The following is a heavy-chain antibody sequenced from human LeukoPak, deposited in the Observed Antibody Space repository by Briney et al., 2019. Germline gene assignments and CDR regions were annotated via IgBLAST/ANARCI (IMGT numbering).Heavy chain of an antibody. D-gene: IGHD3-3*01. Sequence: GESLKISCEGSGYSFSSYWIGWVRQMPGKGLEWMGITYPGDSETRYSPSFQGQATMSADKSINTAYLQWSSLKASDTAIYYCARWTGIYLANYFDFWGPGTLVTVSS. J-gene: IGHJ4*02. CDR3: ARWTGIYLANYFDF. CDR2: TYPGDSET. CDR1: GYSFSSYW. V-gene: IGHV5-51*01.